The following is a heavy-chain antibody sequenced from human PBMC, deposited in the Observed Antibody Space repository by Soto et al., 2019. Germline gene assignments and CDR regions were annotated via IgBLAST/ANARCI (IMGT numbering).Heavy chain of an antibody. Sequence: PSETLSLTCTVSGGSISSGGYYWSWIRQHPGKGLEWIGYIYYSGSTYYKPSLKSRVTISVGTSKNQYSLKLSSVTAADTAVYYCARAYCSSTSCYGYNWFDPWGQGTLVTVSS. CDR1: GGSISSGGYY. CDR3: ARAYCSSTSCYGYNWFDP. D-gene: IGHD2-2*01. V-gene: IGHV4-31*03. J-gene: IGHJ5*02. CDR2: IYYSGST.